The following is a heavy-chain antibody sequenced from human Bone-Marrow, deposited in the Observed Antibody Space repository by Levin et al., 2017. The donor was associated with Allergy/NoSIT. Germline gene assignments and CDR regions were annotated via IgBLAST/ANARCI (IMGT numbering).Heavy chain of an antibody. Sequence: RASVKVSCKASGYPFTGYYMHWVRQAPGQGLEWMGRISPNSGGTSYAQKFQGRVTMTRDTSISTAYMELSRLRSDDTAVYYCARDSNDAATIPYFDYWGQGTLVTVSS. V-gene: IGHV1-2*06. CDR3: ARDSNDAATIPYFDY. J-gene: IGHJ4*02. CDR1: GYPFTGYY. CDR2: ISPNSGGT. D-gene: IGHD5-12*01.